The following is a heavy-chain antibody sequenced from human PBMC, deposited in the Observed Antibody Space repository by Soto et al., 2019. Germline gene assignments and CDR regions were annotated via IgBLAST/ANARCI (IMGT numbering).Heavy chain of an antibody. J-gene: IGHJ6*03. D-gene: IGHD3-22*01. CDR1: GYTFTTYG. CDR2: IRAQNGNT. V-gene: IGHV1-18*01. Sequence: GKLSCKASGYTFTTYGISWVRQAPGQGLEWMGWIRAQNGNTNYAQKFQDRVTMTTNTSTSTAYMELRSLRSEDTAVYYCARGLRGTVNTVRNYYDHMYVCGKGTSVTGS. CDR3: ARGLRGTVNTVRNYYDHMYV.